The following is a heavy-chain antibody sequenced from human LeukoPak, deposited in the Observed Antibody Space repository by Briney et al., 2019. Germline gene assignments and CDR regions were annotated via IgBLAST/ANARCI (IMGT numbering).Heavy chain of an antibody. V-gene: IGHV3-48*01. Sequence: PGGSLGLSCAASGFAFSSYNMNWARQAPGRGLEWVSYISSGGSTIYYADSVKGRFTISRDNAKNSLYLQMNSLRAEDTAVYYCARDFRGLSWYFDYWGQGTLVTVSS. D-gene: IGHD3-10*01. CDR3: ARDFRGLSWYFDY. J-gene: IGHJ4*02. CDR1: GFAFSSYN. CDR2: ISSGGSTI.